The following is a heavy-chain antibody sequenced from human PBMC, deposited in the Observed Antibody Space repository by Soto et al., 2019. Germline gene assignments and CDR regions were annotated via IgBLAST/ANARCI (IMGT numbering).Heavy chain of an antibody. D-gene: IGHD3-3*01. J-gene: IGHJ4*02. V-gene: IGHV1-18*01. CDR2: ISAYNGNT. Sequence: ASVKVSCKASGYTFTSYGISWVRQAPGQGLEWMGWISAYNGNTNYAQKLQGRVTMTTDTSTSTAYMELRSLRSDDTAVYYCARPQDYDFWSGFAYWGQGTLVTVSS. CDR3: ARPQDYDFWSGFAY. CDR1: GYTFTSYG.